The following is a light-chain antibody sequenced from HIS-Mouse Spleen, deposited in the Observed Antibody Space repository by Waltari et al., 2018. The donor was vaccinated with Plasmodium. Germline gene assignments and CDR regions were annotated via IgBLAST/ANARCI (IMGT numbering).Light chain of an antibody. V-gene: IGLV2-14*03. J-gene: IGLJ1*01. CDR2: DVS. CDR3: SSYTSSSTLNYV. CDR1: SSDVGGSNY. Sequence: QSALTQPASVSGSPGQSITISCTGTSSDVGGSNYFSWYQQHPGKAPKLMIYDVSNRPSGVSNRFSGSKSGNTASLTISGLQAEDEADYYCSSYTSSSTLNYVFGTGTKVTVL.